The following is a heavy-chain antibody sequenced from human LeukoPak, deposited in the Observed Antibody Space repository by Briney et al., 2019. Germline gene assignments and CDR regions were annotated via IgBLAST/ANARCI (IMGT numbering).Heavy chain of an antibody. CDR1: GGSISSYY. CDR3: ARGYSSSSYNWFDP. J-gene: IGHJ5*02. CDR2: IYSSGST. Sequence: PSETLSLTCTVSGGSISSYYWSWIRQPAGKGLEWIGRIYSSGSTNYNPSLKSRVTMSVDTSKNQFSLKLSSVTAADTAVYYCARGYSSSSYNWFDPWGQGTLVTVSS. D-gene: IGHD6-13*01. V-gene: IGHV4-4*07.